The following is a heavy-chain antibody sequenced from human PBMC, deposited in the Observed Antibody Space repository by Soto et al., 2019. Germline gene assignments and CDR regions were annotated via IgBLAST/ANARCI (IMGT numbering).Heavy chain of an antibody. J-gene: IGHJ5*02. V-gene: IGHV5-51*01. CDR3: ARHIRDTDMIRWFDP. Sequence: PGESLKISCKGSGYSFTNYWIGWVRQMPGKGLEWMGIIYPTDSNTRYSPSFQGQVTFSVDKSISTAYLQWSSLKASDTAMYYCARHIRDTDMIRWFDPWGQGTLVTVSS. CDR2: IYPTDSNT. D-gene: IGHD5-18*01. CDR1: GYSFTNYW.